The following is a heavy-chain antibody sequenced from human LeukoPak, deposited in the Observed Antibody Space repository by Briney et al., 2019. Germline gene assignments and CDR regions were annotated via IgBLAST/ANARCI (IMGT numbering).Heavy chain of an antibody. D-gene: IGHD3-9*01. Sequence: PGGSLRLSCAASGFTFSSYGMHWVRQAPGKGLEWGAVIWYDGSNKYYADSVKGRFTISRDNSKNTLYLQMNSLRAEDTAVYYCARDILTGYYMAFDIWGQGTMVTVSS. J-gene: IGHJ3*02. CDR1: GFTFSSYG. V-gene: IGHV3-33*01. CDR3: ARDILTGYYMAFDI. CDR2: IWYDGSNK.